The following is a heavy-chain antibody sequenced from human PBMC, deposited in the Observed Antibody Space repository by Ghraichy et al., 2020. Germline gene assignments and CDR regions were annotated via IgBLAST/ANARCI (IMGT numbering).Heavy chain of an antibody. V-gene: IGHV3-74*01. Sequence: GGSLRLSCAASGFTFSTYWMHWVRQAPGKGLVWVSRINSDGSSTSYADSVEGRFTISRDNAKNTLHLQINNLRAEDTALYYCERGVSGIDSPSGANWGQGILVTVSS. J-gene: IGHJ4*02. CDR2: INSDGSST. CDR1: GFTFSTYW. D-gene: IGHD5-12*01. CDR3: ERGVSGIDSPSGAN.